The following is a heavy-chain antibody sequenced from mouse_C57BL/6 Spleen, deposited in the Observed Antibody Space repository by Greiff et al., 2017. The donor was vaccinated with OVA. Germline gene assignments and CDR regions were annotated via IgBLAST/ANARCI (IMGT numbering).Heavy chain of an antibody. J-gene: IGHJ3*01. CDR1: GYTFTSYW. Sequence: VQLQQPGAELVKPGASVKLSCKASGYTFTSYWMHWVKQRPGQGLEWIGMIHPNSGSTNYNEKFKSKATLTVDKSSSTAYMQLSSLTSEDSAVYYCAREGGYGYDGAWFAYWGQGTLVTVSA. CDR2: IHPNSGST. CDR3: AREGGYGYDGAWFAY. D-gene: IGHD2-2*01. V-gene: IGHV1-64*01.